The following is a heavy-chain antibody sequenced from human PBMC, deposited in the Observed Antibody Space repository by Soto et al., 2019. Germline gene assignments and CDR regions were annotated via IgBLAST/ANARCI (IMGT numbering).Heavy chain of an antibody. Sequence: PSETLSLTCAVSGYSISSGYYWGWIRQPPGKGLEWIGSIYHSGSTYYSPSLKSRVTISVDTSKNQFSLKLSSVTAADTAVYYCARGSIAAAGRGDWFDPWGQGTLVTVSS. D-gene: IGHD6-13*01. CDR1: GYSISSGYY. J-gene: IGHJ5*02. CDR2: IYHSGST. CDR3: ARGSIAAAGRGDWFDP. V-gene: IGHV4-38-2*01.